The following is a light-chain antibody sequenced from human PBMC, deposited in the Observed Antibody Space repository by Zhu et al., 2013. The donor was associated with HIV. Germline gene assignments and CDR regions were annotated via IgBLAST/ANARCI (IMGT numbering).Light chain of an antibody. J-gene: IGKJ4*01. CDR3: QKXNSAFLT. V-gene: IGKV1-27*01. Sequence: DIQLTQSPSFLSASVGDRVTITCWASQGISSYLAWYQQKPGKVPKLLIYAASTLQSGVPSRFSGSGSGTDFTLTISSLQPEDVATYYCQKXNSAFLTFGGGTKVEIK. CDR1: QGISSY. CDR2: AAS.